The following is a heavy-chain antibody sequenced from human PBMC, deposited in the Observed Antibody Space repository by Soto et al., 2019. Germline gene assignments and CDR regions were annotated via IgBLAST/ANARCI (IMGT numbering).Heavy chain of an antibody. V-gene: IGHV1-69*04. Sequence: ASVKVSCKASGYTFTSYGISWVRQAPGQGLEWMGRIIPILGIANYAQKFQVRVTITADKSTSTAYMELSSLRSEDTAVYYCARSYYYDSSGYQRGFDYLWGQGTLVTVSS. CDR1: GYTFTSYG. CDR3: ARSYYYDSSGYQRGFDYL. J-gene: IGHJ4*02. D-gene: IGHD3-22*01. CDR2: IIPILGIA.